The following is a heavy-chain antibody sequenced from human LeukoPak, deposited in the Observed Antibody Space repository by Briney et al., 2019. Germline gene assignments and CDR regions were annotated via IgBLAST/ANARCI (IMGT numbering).Heavy chain of an antibody. J-gene: IGHJ4*02. V-gene: IGHV4-31*03. CDR2: IYYSGST. CDR1: GGSISSGGYY. D-gene: IGHD3-22*01. Sequence: PSETLSLTCTVSGGSISSGGYYWSWIRQHPGKGLEWIGYIYYSGSTYYNPSLKSRVTISVDTSKNQFSLKLSSVTAADTAVYYCARAPRVTMIVVVPTYFDYWGQGTLVTVSS. CDR3: ARAPRVTMIVVVPTYFDY.